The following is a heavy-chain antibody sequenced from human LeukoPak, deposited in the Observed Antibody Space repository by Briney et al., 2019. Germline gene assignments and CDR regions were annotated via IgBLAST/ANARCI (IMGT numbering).Heavy chain of an antibody. CDR1: GGSISSGSYY. CDR3: ARGSYSSSWF. D-gene: IGHD6-13*01. J-gene: IGHJ4*02. V-gene: IGHV4-61*02. Sequence: SETLSLTCTVSGGSISSGSYYWSWIRQPAGKGLEWIGRIYTSGSTHYNPSLKSRVTISVDTSKNQFSLKLSSVTAADTAVYYCARGSYSSSWFWGQGTLVTVSS. CDR2: IYTSGST.